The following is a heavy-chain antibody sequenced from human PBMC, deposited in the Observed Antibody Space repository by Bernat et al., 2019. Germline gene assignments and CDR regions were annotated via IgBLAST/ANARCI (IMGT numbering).Heavy chain of an antibody. J-gene: IGHJ4*02. CDR1: GFTFSSYA. D-gene: IGHD3-3*01. Sequence: QVQLVESGGVVVQPGRSLRLSCEVSGFTFSSYAMHWVRQAPGQGLEWVAVISYDGSNKYYADSVKGRFTISRDNSKNTLYLQMNSLRAEDTAVYYGARGMGYYDFWSGYYPLDYWGQGTLVTVSA. V-gene: IGHV3-30-3*01. CDR3: ARGMGYYDFWSGYYPLDY. CDR2: ISYDGSNK.